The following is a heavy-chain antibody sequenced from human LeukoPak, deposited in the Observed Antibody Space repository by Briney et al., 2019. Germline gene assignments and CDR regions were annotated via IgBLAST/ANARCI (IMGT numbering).Heavy chain of an antibody. CDR1: GGSFSGYY. J-gene: IGHJ5*02. V-gene: IGHV4-34*09. D-gene: IGHD1-26*01. Sequence: SETLSLTCAVYGGSFSGYYWSWIRQPPGKGLEWIGEINHSGSTNYNPSLKSRVTISVDTSKNQFSLKLSSVTAADTAVYYCAGDRYSGGYWIAPWGKGTLVTVSS. CDR3: AGDRYSGGYWIAP. CDR2: INHSGST.